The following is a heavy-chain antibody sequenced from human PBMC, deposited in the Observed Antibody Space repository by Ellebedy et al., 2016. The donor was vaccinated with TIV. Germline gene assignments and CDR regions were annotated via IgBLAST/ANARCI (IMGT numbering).Heavy chain of an antibody. V-gene: IGHV4-59*02. CDR1: GGSVSRDY. Sequence: MPSETLSLTCTVSGGSVSRDYWSWIRQLPGKGLEYIGYFYNSGNTNYHPSLKSRVNISVDTSKNQFSLRLTSVTAADTAVYYCARARYGELPDYWGPGTLVTVSS. CDR2: FYNSGNT. D-gene: IGHD1-7*01. CDR3: ARARYGELPDY. J-gene: IGHJ4*02.